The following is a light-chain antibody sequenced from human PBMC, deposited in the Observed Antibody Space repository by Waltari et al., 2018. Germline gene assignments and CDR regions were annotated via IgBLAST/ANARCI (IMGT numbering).Light chain of an antibody. CDR3: QQYGSPPYT. Sequence: DIVMTQSPDSLAVSLGERATINCKSSQTILNNTKNKNSLAWYQQKPGQPPKLLIYWASTRESWVPDRFSGSGSGTDCTLTLSNLQAEDVAVYYCQQYGSPPYTFGQGTKLEIK. J-gene: IGKJ2*01. CDR2: WAS. CDR1: QTILNNTKNKNS. V-gene: IGKV4-1*01.